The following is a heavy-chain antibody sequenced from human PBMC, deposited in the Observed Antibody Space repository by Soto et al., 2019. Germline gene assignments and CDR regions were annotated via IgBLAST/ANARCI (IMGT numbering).Heavy chain of an antibody. Sequence: QLQLQESGPGLVKPSETLSLTCTVSGGSISSSSYYWGWIRQPPGKGLEWIGSIYYSGSTYYNPSLKRRVTISVDTSKNQFSLKLSSVTAADTAVYYCARRLSGSYFQDAFDIWGQGTMVTVSS. CDR2: IYYSGST. CDR1: GGSISSSSYY. CDR3: ARRLSGSYFQDAFDI. J-gene: IGHJ3*02. V-gene: IGHV4-39*01. D-gene: IGHD1-26*01.